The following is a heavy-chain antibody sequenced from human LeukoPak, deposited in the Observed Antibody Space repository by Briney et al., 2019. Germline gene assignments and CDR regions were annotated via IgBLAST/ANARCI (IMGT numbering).Heavy chain of an antibody. CDR2: ISGDGVSA. CDR3: ARESGKFDY. V-gene: IGHV3-43*02. J-gene: IGHJ4*02. CDR1: GLPIGDFA. Sequence: GGSLRLSCVASGLPIGDFAMHWVRQAPGQGLEWVSLISGDGVSAFFADSVKGRFSISRDNSKNSLFLEMSSLRTEDTAMYYCARESGKFDYWGQGTLVAVSS.